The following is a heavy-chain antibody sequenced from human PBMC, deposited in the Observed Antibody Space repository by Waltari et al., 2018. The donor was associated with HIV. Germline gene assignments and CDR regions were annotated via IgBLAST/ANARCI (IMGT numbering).Heavy chain of an antibody. Sequence: EVQLVESGGGLVKPGGSLTLSCAASGFTFNIAWMSWVRQAPGKGVGWVGRIKSESNSWTTDFAEPVKGRFTIARDDSKNTVSLQMNSLKTEDTAVYFCSTMGGFPSFDYWGQGTLVTVSS. J-gene: IGHJ4*02. V-gene: IGHV3-15*01. CDR3: STMGGFPSFDY. CDR2: IKSESNSWTT. CDR1: GFTFNIAW. D-gene: IGHD3-16*01.